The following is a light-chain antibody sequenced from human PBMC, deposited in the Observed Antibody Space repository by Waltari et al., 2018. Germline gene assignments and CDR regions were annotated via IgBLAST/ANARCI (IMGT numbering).Light chain of an antibody. CDR2: NDD. J-gene: IGLJ3*02. Sequence: QSVLTQPPSASGAPGQRVTITCSIGSSNIGSNTVNWYQQFPGTAPKLLMFNDDQRASWVPGRFSGSRSFTSASLAISGLQSEDEATYYCAAWDDTLKGLFGGGTTLTVL. CDR1: SSNIGSNT. CDR3: AAWDDTLKGL. V-gene: IGLV1-44*01.